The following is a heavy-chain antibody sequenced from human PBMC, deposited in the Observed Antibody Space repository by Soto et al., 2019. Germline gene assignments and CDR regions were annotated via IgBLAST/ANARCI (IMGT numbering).Heavy chain of an antibody. J-gene: IGHJ4*02. Sequence: QLQLQESGPGLVKPSETLSLTCTVSGGSISSSSYYWGWIRQPPGKGLEWIGSTYYSGSTYYNPSRESRVTRPADTYKYQFSLKVTSVTAADTAVYYCARLVGYYGSGSDVDYWGQGTLVTVSS. CDR3: ARLVGYYGSGSDVDY. V-gene: IGHV4-39*01. CDR2: TYYSGST. D-gene: IGHD3-10*01. CDR1: GGSISSSSYY.